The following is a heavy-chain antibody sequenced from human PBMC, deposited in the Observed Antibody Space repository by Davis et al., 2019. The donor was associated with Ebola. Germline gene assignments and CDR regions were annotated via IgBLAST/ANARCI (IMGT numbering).Heavy chain of an antibody. J-gene: IGHJ4*02. CDR3: ARGTRFLEWLFHDY. CDR2: IYYSGST. D-gene: IGHD3-3*01. CDR1: GGSISSSSYY. V-gene: IGHV4-39*01. Sequence: MPGGSLRLSCTVSGGSISSSSYYWGWIRQPPGKGLEWIGSIYYSGSTYYNPSLKSRVTISVDTSKNQFSLKLSSVTAADTAVYYCARGTRFLEWLFHDYWGQGTLVTVSS.